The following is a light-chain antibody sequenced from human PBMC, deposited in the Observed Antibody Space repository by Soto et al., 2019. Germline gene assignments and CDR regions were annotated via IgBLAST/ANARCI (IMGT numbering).Light chain of an antibody. CDR1: SSDVGGYNY. Sequence: QSALTQPASVSWSPGQSITISCTGTSSDVGGYNYVSWYQQHPGKAHKLMIYDVSNRPSGVSNRFSGSKSGNTASLTISGLQAEDEADYYCSSYTSSSTPRVFGTGTKGTVL. CDR2: DVS. J-gene: IGLJ1*01. CDR3: SSYTSSSTPRV. V-gene: IGLV2-14*01.